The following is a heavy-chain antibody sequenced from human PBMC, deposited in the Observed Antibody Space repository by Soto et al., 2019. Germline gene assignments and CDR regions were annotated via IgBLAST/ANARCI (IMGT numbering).Heavy chain of an antibody. CDR2: FTPMYGTA. Sequence: SVKVSCKASGGKFDSYIFSWVRQAPGQGLEWMGGFTPMYGTATYAPNFQDRVTFTADKSTSTAYMDLTSLRPDDTAMFYCARGLSDCSGGTCYIFQQWGQGTLVTVSS. CDR3: ARGLSDCSGGTCYIFQQ. J-gene: IGHJ1*01. D-gene: IGHD2-15*01. V-gene: IGHV1-69*06. CDR1: GGKFDSYI.